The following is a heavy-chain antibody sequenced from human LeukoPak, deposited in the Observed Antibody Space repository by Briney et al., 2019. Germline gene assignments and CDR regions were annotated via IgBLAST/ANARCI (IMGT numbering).Heavy chain of an antibody. CDR1: GFTFSSYA. J-gene: IGHJ5*02. Sequence: GRSLRLSCAASGFTFSSYAMHWVRQAPGKGLEWVALISYDRSNKYYADSVKGRFTISRDNSKNTLYLQMNSLRAEDTAVYYCARGSSYDFWSGYYTGGWLDPWGQGTLVTVSS. CDR2: ISYDRSNK. CDR3: ARGSSYDFWSGYYTGGWLDP. D-gene: IGHD3-3*01. V-gene: IGHV3-30-3*01.